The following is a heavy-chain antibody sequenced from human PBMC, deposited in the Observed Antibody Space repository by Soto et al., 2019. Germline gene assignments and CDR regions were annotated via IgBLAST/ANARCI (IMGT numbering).Heavy chain of an antibody. CDR3: AKEGYDFWSGHSYFDY. J-gene: IGHJ4*02. V-gene: IGHV3-23*01. CDR2: ISGSGIRT. Sequence: GSLRLSCAASGFTFSSYAMSWVRQAPGKGLEWVSTISGSGIRTYYADSVKGRITISRDNSKNTVFVQMNSLRADDTAVYYCAKEGYDFWSGHSYFDYWGQGILVTVSS. CDR1: GFTFSSYA. D-gene: IGHD3-3*01.